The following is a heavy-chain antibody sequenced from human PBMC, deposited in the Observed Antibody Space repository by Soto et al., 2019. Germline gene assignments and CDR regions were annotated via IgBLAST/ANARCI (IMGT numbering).Heavy chain of an antibody. D-gene: IGHD3-3*01. CDR1: GFTFRSYA. J-gene: IGHJ6*02. CDR3: ARVGTWSTYESNYGMDV. CDR2: ISYDRANK. Sequence: GGSLRLSCAASGFTFRSYAMHWVRQAPGAGLEWVAVISYDRANKYYADSVKGRFTISRDNSKNTLYLQMDSLRVDDTAVYYCARVGTWSTYESNYGMDVWGQGTTVTVSS. V-gene: IGHV3-30-3*01.